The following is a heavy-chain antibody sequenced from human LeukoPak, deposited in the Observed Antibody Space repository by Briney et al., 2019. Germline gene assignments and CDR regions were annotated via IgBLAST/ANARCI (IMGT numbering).Heavy chain of an antibody. V-gene: IGHV1-46*01. D-gene: IGHD4-23*01. CDR3: ARDNSVEDTAWWFDP. Sequence: ASVKVSCKASGYTFTNYYMHWVRQAPGQGLEWMGIINPSGGSISYAQKFQGRVTMTRDMSTSTDYMELSSLRSEDTAVYYCARDNSVEDTAWWFDPWGQGTLVTVSS. CDR1: GYTFTNYY. J-gene: IGHJ5*02. CDR2: INPSGGSI.